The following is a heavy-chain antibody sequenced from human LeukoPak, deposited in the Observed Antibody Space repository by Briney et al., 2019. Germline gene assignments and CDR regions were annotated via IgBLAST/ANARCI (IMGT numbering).Heavy chain of an antibody. CDR2: INPNSGGT. D-gene: IGHD3-22*01. CDR1: GYTFTGYY. Sequence: ASVKVSCKASGYTFTGYYMHWVRQAPGQGLEWMGRINPNSGGTNYAQKFQGRVTMTRDTSISTAYMELSSLRSDDTAVYYCARDDSSGYHIDYWGQGTLVTVSS. J-gene: IGHJ4*02. V-gene: IGHV1-2*06. CDR3: ARDDSSGYHIDY.